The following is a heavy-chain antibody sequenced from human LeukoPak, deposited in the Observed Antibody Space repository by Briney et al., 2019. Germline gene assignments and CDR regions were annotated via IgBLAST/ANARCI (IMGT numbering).Heavy chain of an antibody. CDR2: INHSGST. CDR3: ARGPSPALYYYYYYGMDV. D-gene: IGHD2-2*01. J-gene: IGHJ6*02. CDR1: GGSFSGYY. V-gene: IGHV4-34*01. Sequence: PSETLSLTCAVYGGSFSGYYWNWIRQPPGKGLEWIGEINHSGSTNYNPSLKSRVTISVDTSKNQFSLKLSSVTAADTAVYYCARGPSPALYYYYYYGMDVWGQGTTVTVSS.